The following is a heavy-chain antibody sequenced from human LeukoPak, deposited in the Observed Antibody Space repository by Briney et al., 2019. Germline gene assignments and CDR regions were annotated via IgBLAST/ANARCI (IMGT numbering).Heavy chain of an antibody. CDR3: AIGGRSYSGRLIDY. J-gene: IGHJ4*02. V-gene: IGHV3-48*04. D-gene: IGHD6-13*01. Sequence: PGGSLRLSCAASGFTFSSYSMNWVRQAPGKGLEWVSYISSSSSTIYYADSVKGRFTISRDNAKNSLYLQMNSLRAEDTAVYYCAIGGRSYSGRLIDYWGQGTLVTVSS. CDR2: ISSSSSTI. CDR1: GFTFSSYS.